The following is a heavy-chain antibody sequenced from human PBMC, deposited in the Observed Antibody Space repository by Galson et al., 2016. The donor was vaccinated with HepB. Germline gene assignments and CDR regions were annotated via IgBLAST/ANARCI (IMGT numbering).Heavy chain of an antibody. CDR2: ITEAGSFA. Sequence: SLRLSCAASGFTFSSSAMTWVRQAPGRGLEWVSAITEAGSFAYYADSVRGRFTLSRDTSKNTVYLQMNYLRADDTALYYCGRDYPTMTDRYPYPVDVWGKGTAVTVSS. CDR1: GFTFSSSA. D-gene: IGHD4-17*01. V-gene: IGHV3-23*01. CDR3: GRDYPTMTDRYPYPVDV. J-gene: IGHJ6*04.